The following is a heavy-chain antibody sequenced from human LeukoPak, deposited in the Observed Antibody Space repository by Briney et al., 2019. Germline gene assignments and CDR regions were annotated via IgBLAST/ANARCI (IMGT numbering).Heavy chain of an antibody. Sequence: GGSLRLSCAPSGFTFSRYAMTWGRQAPGSGLEWVSAISGGGGDTYYACCVKCRFIISRDNTNNTLYLQMTGRRPEDTAICFCAKDQDSSLWEFFAWFASWGQGILVTVSS. D-gene: IGHD6-19*01. CDR3: AKDQDSSLWEFFAWFAS. V-gene: IGHV3-23*01. CDR2: ISGGGGDT. CDR1: GFTFSRYA. J-gene: IGHJ5*01.